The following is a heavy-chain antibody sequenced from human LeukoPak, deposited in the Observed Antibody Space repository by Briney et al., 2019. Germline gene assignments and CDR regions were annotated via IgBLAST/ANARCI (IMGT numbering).Heavy chain of an antibody. D-gene: IGHD4-17*01. V-gene: IGHV4-59*11. CDR3: ARDRYGDHTYFDY. J-gene: IGHJ4*02. Sequence: SETLSLTCTVSGGSISSHYWSWIRQPPGKGLEWIGYVENYGRTECIPSLQSRVTLSVDTSKIQFSLKLNSVTAADTAVYYCARDRYGDHTYFDYWGQGTLVTVSS. CDR1: GGSISSHY. CDR2: VENYGRT.